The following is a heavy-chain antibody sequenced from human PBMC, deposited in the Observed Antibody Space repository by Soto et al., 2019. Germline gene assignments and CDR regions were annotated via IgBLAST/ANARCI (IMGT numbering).Heavy chain of an antibody. Sequence: QVQLQQWGAGLLKPSETLSLTCAVYGESFSGYYWTWIRQPPGKGLEWIGEISHSGSTNYNPSLMSRVTISVDTSKNQFSLSLHSVTAADTAVYYCARGRNLGGTYVDYWGQGTLVTVPS. J-gene: IGHJ4*02. CDR3: ARGRNLGGTYVDY. V-gene: IGHV4-34*01. CDR1: GESFSGYY. D-gene: IGHD1-26*01. CDR2: ISHSGST.